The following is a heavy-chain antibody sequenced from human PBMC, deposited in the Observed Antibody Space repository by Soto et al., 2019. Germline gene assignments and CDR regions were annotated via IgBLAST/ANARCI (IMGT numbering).Heavy chain of an antibody. CDR3: ARDGVWPFDY. Sequence: QVQLQESGPGLLKPSETLSLTCTISGGSVSSYQWSWIRQPPGKGLEWIGLTSYSGNTVYNPSLKSRVAFSVDTSKNHFSLTLTSVTAADTAVYYCARDGVWPFDYWGQGTLVTVSS. J-gene: IGHJ4*02. V-gene: IGHV4-59*02. D-gene: IGHD2-21*01. CDR2: TSYSGNT. CDR1: GGSVSSYQ.